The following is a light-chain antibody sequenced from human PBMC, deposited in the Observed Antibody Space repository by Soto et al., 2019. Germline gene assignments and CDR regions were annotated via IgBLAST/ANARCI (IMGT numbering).Light chain of an antibody. J-gene: IGLJ1*01. CDR2: DVT. CDR1: SSDVGGYNY. Sequence: QSVLTQPRSVSGSPGQSVTISCTGTSSDVGGYNYVSWYQQHPGKAPKLMIYDVTKRPSGVPDRFSGSKSGNTASLTISGLRGEDEAHYYCCSYAGSYTSGVFGTGTKVTVL. V-gene: IGLV2-11*01. CDR3: CSYAGSYTSGV.